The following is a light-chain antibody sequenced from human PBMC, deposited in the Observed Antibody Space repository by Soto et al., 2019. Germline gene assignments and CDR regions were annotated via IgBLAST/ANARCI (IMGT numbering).Light chain of an antibody. J-gene: IGKJ2*01. CDR3: QQSYSTPYT. CDR1: QRITTY. Sequence: GDRVTLTCRASQRITTYLNWYQQKPGKAPKLLISTAATLQGGVPSRFSGSGSGTDFTLTITTLQPEDFATYFCQQSYSTPYTFGQGTKLEIK. V-gene: IGKV1-39*01. CDR2: TAA.